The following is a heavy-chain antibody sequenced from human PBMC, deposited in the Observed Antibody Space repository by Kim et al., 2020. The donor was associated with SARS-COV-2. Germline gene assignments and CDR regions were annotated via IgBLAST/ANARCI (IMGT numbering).Heavy chain of an antibody. J-gene: IGHJ4*02. V-gene: IGHV3-30*04. CDR2: ISYDGSNK. CDR1: GFTFSSYA. D-gene: IGHD3-3*01. CDR3: ARDYDFWSGYSTLGY. Sequence: GGSLRLSCAASGFTFSSYAMHWVRQAPGKGLEWVAVISYDGSNKYYADSVKGRFTISRDNSKNTLYLQMNSLRAEDTAVYYCARDYDFWSGYSTLGYWGQGTLVTVSS.